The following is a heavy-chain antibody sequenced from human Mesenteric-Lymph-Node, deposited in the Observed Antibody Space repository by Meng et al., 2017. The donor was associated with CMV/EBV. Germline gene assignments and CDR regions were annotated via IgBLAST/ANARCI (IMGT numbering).Heavy chain of an antibody. V-gene: IGHV3-23*01. J-gene: IGHJ3*02. CDR2: ITASGGGT. CDR3: AKDLVGDVYNGAFALDI. Sequence: GESLKISCAASGFTFTSYAMTWVRQAPGKGLEWVSTITASGGGTSYADSVKGRFTVSSDKSRNTLYLQMNSLRAADTAVYYCAKDLVGDVYNGAFALDIWGQGTLVTVSS. D-gene: IGHD5-24*01. CDR1: GFTFTSYA.